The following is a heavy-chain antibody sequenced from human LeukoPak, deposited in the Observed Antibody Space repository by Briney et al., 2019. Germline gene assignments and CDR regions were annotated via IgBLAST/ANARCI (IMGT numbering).Heavy chain of an antibody. Sequence: SETLSLTCTVSGGSISDYYWSWTRQPPGKGPEWIGYIYYRGSTNYNPSLKSRVSMSIDTSKNQFSLRLSSVTAADTAVYYCARLATYGDYSDWGQGTLVTVSS. CDR2: IYYRGST. CDR3: ARLATYGDYSD. V-gene: IGHV4-59*08. J-gene: IGHJ4*02. D-gene: IGHD4-17*01. CDR1: GGSISDYY.